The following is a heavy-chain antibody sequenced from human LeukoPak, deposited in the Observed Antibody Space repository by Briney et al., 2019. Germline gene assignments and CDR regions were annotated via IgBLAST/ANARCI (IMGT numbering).Heavy chain of an antibody. Sequence: GGSLRLSCAASGFTFSSYSMNWVRQAPGKGLEWVSSISSSSSYIYYADSLRGRFTISSDNAKNSLYLQMNSLRAEDTAVYYCARDRGYCSGGRCYSEGLGHMDVWGKGTTVTVSS. D-gene: IGHD2-15*01. CDR2: ISSSSSYI. V-gene: IGHV3-21*01. CDR1: GFTFSSYS. J-gene: IGHJ6*03. CDR3: ARDRGYCSGGRCYSEGLGHMDV.